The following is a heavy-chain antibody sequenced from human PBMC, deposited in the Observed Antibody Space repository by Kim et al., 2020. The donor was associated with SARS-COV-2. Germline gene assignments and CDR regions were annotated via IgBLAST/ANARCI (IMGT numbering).Heavy chain of an antibody. CDR2: ISGSGGST. J-gene: IGHJ6*02. D-gene: IGHD3-22*01. CDR3: AKDSRITMIVVVPQDAYYYYGIDV. CDR1: GFTFSSYA. V-gene: IGHV3-23*01. Sequence: GGSLRLSCAASGFTFSSYAMSWVRQAPGKGLEWVSAISGSGGSTYYADSVKGRFTISSDNSKNTLYLQMNSLRAEDTAVYYCAKDSRITMIVVVPQDAYYYYGIDVWCQGTTVTVSS.